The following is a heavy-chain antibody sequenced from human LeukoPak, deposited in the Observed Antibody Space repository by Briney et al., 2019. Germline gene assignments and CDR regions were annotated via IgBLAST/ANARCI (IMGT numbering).Heavy chain of an antibody. D-gene: IGHD3-22*01. CDR3: ARDGTDGFLYDSSAPWNY. CDR2: IYHSGST. V-gene: IGHV4-34*01. J-gene: IGHJ4*02. Sequence: PSETLSLTCAVYGGSFSGYYWSWIRQSPGKGLEWIGEIYHSGSTNYNLSLKSRVTISVDKSKTQFSLKLSSVTAADTAVYYCARDGTDGFLYDSSAPWNYWGQGTLVTVSS. CDR1: GGSFSGYY.